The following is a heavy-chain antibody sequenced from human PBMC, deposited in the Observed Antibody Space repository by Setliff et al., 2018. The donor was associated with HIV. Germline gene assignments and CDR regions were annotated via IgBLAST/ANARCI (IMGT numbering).Heavy chain of an antibody. CDR3: ARVPADNYYDSSGYPDY. J-gene: IGHJ4*02. V-gene: IGHV1-18*01. Sequence: ASVKVSCKASGYTFTSYGISWVRQAPGQGLEWMGWISAHNGNTNYAQKLQGRVTMTTDTSTSTAYMELRSLRSDDTAVYYCARVPADNYYDSSGYPDYWGQGTLVTVSS. D-gene: IGHD3-22*01. CDR2: ISAHNGNT. CDR1: GYTFTSYG.